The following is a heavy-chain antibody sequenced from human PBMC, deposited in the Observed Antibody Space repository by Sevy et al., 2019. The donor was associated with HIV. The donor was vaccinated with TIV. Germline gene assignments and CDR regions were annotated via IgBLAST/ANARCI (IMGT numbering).Heavy chain of an antibody. CDR2: IIPIFGTA. CDR1: GGTFSSYA. CDR3: AREGRGTTMYFDY. V-gene: IGHV1-69*06. J-gene: IGHJ4*02. Sequence: ASVKVSCKASGGTFSSYAISWVRQAPGQGLEWMGGIIPIFGTANYAQKFQGRVTITADKSTSTAYMELSSLRSVDTAVYYCAREGRGTTMYFDYWGQGTLVTVSS. D-gene: IGHD4-17*01.